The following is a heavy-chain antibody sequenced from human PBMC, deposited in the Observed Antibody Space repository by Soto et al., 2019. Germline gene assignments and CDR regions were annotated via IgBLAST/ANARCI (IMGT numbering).Heavy chain of an antibody. J-gene: IGHJ4*02. V-gene: IGHV4-34*01. CDR2: INHSGST. D-gene: IGHD3-10*01. CDR1: GGSFSGYY. CDR3: ARLVYDTRLNYMYFDF. Sequence: PSETQSLTCAVYGGSFSGYYWSWIRQPPGKGLEWIGEINHSGSTNYNPSLKSRVTISVDTSKNQFSLKLSSVTAADTAVYFCARLVYDTRLNYMYFDFWGPGTMVTVSS.